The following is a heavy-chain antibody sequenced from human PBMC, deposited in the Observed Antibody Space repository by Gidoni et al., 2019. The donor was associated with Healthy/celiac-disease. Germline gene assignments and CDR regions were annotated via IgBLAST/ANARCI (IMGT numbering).Heavy chain of an antibody. CDR1: GFTFSSYS. CDR2: ISSSSSYI. CDR3: ARIPAPGYYDILTGYYTDY. V-gene: IGHV3-21*01. J-gene: IGHJ4*02. D-gene: IGHD3-9*01. Sequence: EVQLVESGGGLVKPGGSLRLSCAASGFTFSSYSMNWVRQAPGKGLEWVSSISSSSSYIYYADSVKGRFTISRDNAKNSLYLQMNSLRAEDTAVYYCARIPAPGYYDILTGYYTDYWGQGTLVTVSS.